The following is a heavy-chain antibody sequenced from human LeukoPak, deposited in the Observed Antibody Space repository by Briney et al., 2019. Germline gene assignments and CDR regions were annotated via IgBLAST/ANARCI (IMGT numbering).Heavy chain of an antibody. CDR1: GYTFTSYY. V-gene: IGHV1-8*01. CDR2: MNPNSGNT. CDR3: ARDKGYYGSAMDV. J-gene: IGHJ6*03. D-gene: IGHD3-10*01. Sequence: ASVKVSCKASGYTFTSYYMHWVRQATGQGLGWMGWMNPNSGNTGYAQKFQGRVTMTRNTSISTAYMELSSLRSEDTAVYYCARDKGYYGSAMDVWGKGTTVTISS.